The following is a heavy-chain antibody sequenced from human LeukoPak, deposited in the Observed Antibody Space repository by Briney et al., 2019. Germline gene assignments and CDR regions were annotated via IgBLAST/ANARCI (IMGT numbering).Heavy chain of an antibody. V-gene: IGHV3-30*18. Sequence: GSLRLSFAASGFTFSSYGMHWVRPAPGKGLEWVAVISYDGSNKYYADSVKGRFTISRDNSKNTLYLQMNSLRAEDTAVYYCAKSQDIVVVVADDLMDVWGKGTTVTVSS. CDR1: GFTFSSYG. J-gene: IGHJ6*03. D-gene: IGHD2-15*01. CDR3: AKSQDIVVVVADDLMDV. CDR2: ISYDGSNK.